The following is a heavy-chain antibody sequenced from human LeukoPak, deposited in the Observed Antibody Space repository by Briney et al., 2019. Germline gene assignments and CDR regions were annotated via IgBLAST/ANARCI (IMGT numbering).Heavy chain of an antibody. V-gene: IGHV3-23*01. CDR3: AKQTDSSAWYLGFDY. J-gene: IGHJ4*02. Sequence: GGSLRLSCTASGFTFGDYAMSWVRQAPGKGLECVSTIGGTGGSTYYADSVKGRFTISRDNSKNTLYLQMNSLRAEDTALYYCAKQTDSSAWYLGFDYWGQGTLVTVSS. D-gene: IGHD6-19*01. CDR2: IGGTGGST. CDR1: GFTFGDYA.